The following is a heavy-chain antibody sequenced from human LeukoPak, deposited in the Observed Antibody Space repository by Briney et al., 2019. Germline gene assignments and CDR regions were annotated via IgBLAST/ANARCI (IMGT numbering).Heavy chain of an antibody. D-gene: IGHD3-22*01. J-gene: IGHJ3*02. CDR2: ISAYNGNT. Sequence: GASVKVSCKASGYTFTSYGISWVRQAPGQGLEWMGWISAYNGNTNYAQKLQGRVTMTTDTSTSTAYMELRSLRSDDTAVYYCAIDFDNGYYYDRAFDIWGQGTMVTVSS. CDR1: GYTFTSYG. CDR3: AIDFDNGYYYDRAFDI. V-gene: IGHV1-18*01.